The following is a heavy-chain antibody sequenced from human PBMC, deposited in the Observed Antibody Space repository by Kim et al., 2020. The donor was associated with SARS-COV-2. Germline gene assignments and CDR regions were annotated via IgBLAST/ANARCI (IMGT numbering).Heavy chain of an antibody. J-gene: IGHJ6*03. Sequence: SETLSLTCAVDGGSISGFFWNWIRQSAGKGLEWIGEINESGNTNYDPSLKSRVIISVDTSKNQLSLRLRSVTAADTAVYFCARVRSSYYYMDVWGKGTTVTVSS. D-gene: IGHD2-21*01. CDR3: ARVRSSYYYMDV. V-gene: IGHV4-34*01. CDR1: GGSISGFF. CDR2: INESGNT.